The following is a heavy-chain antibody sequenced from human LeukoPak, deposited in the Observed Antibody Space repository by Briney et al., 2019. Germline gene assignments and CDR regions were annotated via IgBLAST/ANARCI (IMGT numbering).Heavy chain of an antibody. CDR1: GFTFSSYG. V-gene: IGHV3-30*02. CDR3: ARDGAVTNGRYFDF. D-gene: IGHD4-17*01. J-gene: IGHJ4*02. CDR2: IRYDGNNK. Sequence: PGGSLRLSCAASGFTFSSYGMHWVRQAPGKGLEWVAFIRYDGNNKYYADSVKGRFTISRDNAKNSLYLQMNSLRAEDTAVYYCARDGAVTNGRYFDFWGQGTLVSVSS.